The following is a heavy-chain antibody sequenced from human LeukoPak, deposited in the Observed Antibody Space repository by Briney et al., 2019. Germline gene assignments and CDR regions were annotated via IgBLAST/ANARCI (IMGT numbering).Heavy chain of an antibody. CDR3: ARGYCSSNSCYHNWFDP. D-gene: IGHD2-2*01. CDR2: IIPILGIA. J-gene: IGHJ5*02. Sequence: ASVKVSCKASGGTFSSYAISWVRQAPGQGLEWMGRIIPILGIANYAQKFQGRVTVTADKSTSTAYMELSSLRSEDTAVYYCARGYCSSNSCYHNWFDPWGQGTLVTVSS. CDR1: GGTFSSYA. V-gene: IGHV1-69*04.